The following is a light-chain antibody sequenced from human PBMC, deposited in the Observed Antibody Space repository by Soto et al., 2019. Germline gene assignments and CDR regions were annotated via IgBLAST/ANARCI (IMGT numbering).Light chain of an antibody. CDR3: QQSYSTLIT. J-gene: IGKJ5*01. CDR1: QSISSY. CDR2: AAS. V-gene: IGKV1-39*01. Sequence: DIQMTQSPSSLSASVGDRVTITCRASQSISSYLNWYQQKPGKAPKLLIYAASSLQSGVPSRFSGSGSGPVFTLTFSSWQPEDLATYYFQQSYSTLITFGQGTRLEIK.